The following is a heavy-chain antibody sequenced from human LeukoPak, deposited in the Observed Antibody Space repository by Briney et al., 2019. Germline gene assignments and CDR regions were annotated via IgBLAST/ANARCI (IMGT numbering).Heavy chain of an antibody. CDR3: ARGGIHSNYFDY. CDR2: INHSENT. CDR1: GGSFSDYY. J-gene: IGHJ4*02. Sequence: SETLSLTCAVYGGSFSDYYWSWIRQPPGKGLEWIGDINHSENTNYNPSLKSRATTSVDTSKNQFSPKLNSVTAADTAVYYCARGGIHSNYFDYWGQGTLVTVSS. V-gene: IGHV4-34*01. D-gene: IGHD4-11*01.